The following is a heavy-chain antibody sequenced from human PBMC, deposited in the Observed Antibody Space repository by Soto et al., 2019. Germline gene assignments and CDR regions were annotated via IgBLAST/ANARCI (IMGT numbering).Heavy chain of an antibody. CDR3: ARALDFWSAYFDY. Sequence: GGSLRLSCAASGSTFSSYAMSWVRQAPGKGLERVSVISGSGDSTYYADSVKGRFTISRDNSKNTLYVQMNSLRTEDTAVYYCARALDFWSAYFDYWGQGS. D-gene: IGHD3-3*01. V-gene: IGHV3-23*01. CDR2: ISGSGDST. J-gene: IGHJ4*02. CDR1: GSTFSSYA.